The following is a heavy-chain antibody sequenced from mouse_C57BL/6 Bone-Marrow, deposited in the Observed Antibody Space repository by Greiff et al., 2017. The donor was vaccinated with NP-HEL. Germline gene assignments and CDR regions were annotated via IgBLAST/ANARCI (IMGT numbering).Heavy chain of an antibody. J-gene: IGHJ1*03. CDR3: ARSFYYDYDWDWYFDV. Sequence: EASGIDFSRYWMSWVRRAPGKGLEWIGEINPDSSTINYAPSLKDKFIISRDNAKNTLYLQMSKVRSEDTALYYCARSFYYDYDWDWYFDVWGTVTTVTVSS. V-gene: IGHV4-1*01. D-gene: IGHD2-4*01. CDR2: INPDSSTI. CDR1: GIDFSRYW.